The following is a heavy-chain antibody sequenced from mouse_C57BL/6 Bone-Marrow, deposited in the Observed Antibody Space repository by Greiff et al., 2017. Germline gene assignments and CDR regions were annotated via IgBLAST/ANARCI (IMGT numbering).Heavy chain of an antibody. D-gene: IGHD2-10*02. J-gene: IGHJ2*01. CDR1: GYTFTSYG. V-gene: IGHV1-81*01. CDR2: IYPRSGNT. CDR3: SRLGVYGPYYVDY. Sequence: QVQLQQSGAELARPGASVKLSCKASGYTFTSYGISWVKQRTGQGLEWIGEIYPRSGNTYYNEKFKGKATLTADKSSSTAYMELSSLTSENSAVYDCSRLGVYGPYYVDYWGKGTTPTVSS.